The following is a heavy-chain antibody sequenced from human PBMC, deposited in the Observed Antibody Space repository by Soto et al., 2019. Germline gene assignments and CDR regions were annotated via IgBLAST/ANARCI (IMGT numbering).Heavy chain of an antibody. V-gene: IGHV3-30-3*01. Sequence: QVQLVESGGGVVQPGRSLRLSCAASGFAFSTYTMHWVRQAPGKGLEWVAVISYGETDKYYADSLKGRFTISRDNAKHTLYLHMDSLRAEDTAVYYCATGYTYESFFDYWGQGTLVTVSS. J-gene: IGHJ4*02. CDR3: ATGYTYESFFDY. CDR2: ISYGETDK. CDR1: GFAFSTYT. D-gene: IGHD5-18*01.